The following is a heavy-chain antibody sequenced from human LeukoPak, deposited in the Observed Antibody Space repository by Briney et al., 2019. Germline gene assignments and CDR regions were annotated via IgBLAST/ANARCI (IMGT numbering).Heavy chain of an antibody. Sequence: GGSLRLSCAASGFSFSSYWMYWVRQAPGQGLEWVANIYRDGSDKYYADSVKGRITISRDNAKNSLYLQMNSLRAEDTAVYYCARGVVVGGITGYLDYWGQGTLVTVSS. CDR1: GFSFSSYW. CDR2: IYRDGSDK. V-gene: IGHV3-7*03. CDR3: ARGVVVGGITGYLDY. D-gene: IGHD1-26*01. J-gene: IGHJ4*02.